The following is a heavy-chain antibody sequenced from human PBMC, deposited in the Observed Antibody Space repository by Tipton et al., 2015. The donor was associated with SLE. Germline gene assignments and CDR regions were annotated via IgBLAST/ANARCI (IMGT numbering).Heavy chain of an antibody. J-gene: IGHJ4*02. Sequence: SLRLSCAVYGGSFSGYYWSWVRQAPGKGLEWVSVIYSGVTTYYADSVRGRFTISRDNTKNSVYLQMNSLRAEDTAVYYCASSPVAVAGRGNFRRGYFDNWGQGTLVTVSS. CDR2: IYSGVTT. V-gene: IGHV3-69-1*01. D-gene: IGHD6-13*01. CDR1: GGSFSGYY. CDR3: ASSPVAVAGRGNFRRGYFDN.